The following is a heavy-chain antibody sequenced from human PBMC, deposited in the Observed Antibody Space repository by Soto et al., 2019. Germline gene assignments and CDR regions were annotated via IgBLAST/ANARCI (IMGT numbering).Heavy chain of an antibody. V-gene: IGHV1-18*01. CDR1: GYTFTSYD. CDR2: ISAYNGNT. J-gene: IGHJ4*02. D-gene: IGHD2-8*02. CDR3: ARDRVLDGYFDY. Sequence: ASVKVSCKASGYTFTSYDINWVRQAPGQGLEWMGWISAYNGNTNYAQKLQGRVTMTTDTSTSTAYMELRSLRSDDTAVYYCARDRVLDGYFDYWGQGTLVTVSS.